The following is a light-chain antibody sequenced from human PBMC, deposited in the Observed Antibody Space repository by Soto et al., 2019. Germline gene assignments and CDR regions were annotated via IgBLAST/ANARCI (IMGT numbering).Light chain of an antibody. Sequence: QTVVTQEPSFSVSPGGTVTLTCGLSSGSVSTSYHPSWYQQTPGQAPRTLIYSTNTRSSGVPDRFSGSILGNKAALTITGAQADDESDYYCVLYLGSGISVFGGGTKRPS. CDR3: VLYLGSGISV. CDR1: SGSVSTSYH. J-gene: IGLJ3*02. V-gene: IGLV8-61*01. CDR2: STN.